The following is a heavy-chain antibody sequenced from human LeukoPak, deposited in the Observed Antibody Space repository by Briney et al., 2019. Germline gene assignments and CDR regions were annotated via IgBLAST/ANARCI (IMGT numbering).Heavy chain of an antibody. Sequence: GASVKVSCKASGYTFTSYDINWVRQATGQGLEWMGWMNPNSGNTGYAQKFQGRVTMTRNTSISTAYMELSSLRSEDTAVYYCARDLGIAESKGMDVWGQGTTVTVSS. CDR3: ARDLGIAESKGMDV. V-gene: IGHV1-8*01. CDR1: GYTFTSYD. J-gene: IGHJ6*02. D-gene: IGHD6-13*01. CDR2: MNPNSGNT.